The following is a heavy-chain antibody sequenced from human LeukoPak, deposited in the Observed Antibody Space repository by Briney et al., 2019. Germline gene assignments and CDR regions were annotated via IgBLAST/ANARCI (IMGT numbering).Heavy chain of an antibody. CDR1: GYSISTLAN. J-gene: IGHJ4*02. CDR3: ARHGEQQLAQTDFDY. D-gene: IGHD6-13*01. Sequence: SETLSLICTVSGYSISTLANWGWIRQSPGKGLEWVASIYHGGSTYYNPSLRGRVTISMDTSKNQISLKLSSVTAADTAVYYCARHGEQQLAQTDFDYWGQGTLVTVSS. CDR2: IYHGGST. V-gene: IGHV4-38-2*02.